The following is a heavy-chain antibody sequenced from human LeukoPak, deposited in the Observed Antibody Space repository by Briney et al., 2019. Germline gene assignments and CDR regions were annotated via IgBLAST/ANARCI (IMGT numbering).Heavy chain of an antibody. CDR2: ISGRGDST. Sequence: GGSLRLSCAASGFTFSSYGMSWVRQAPGKGLEGVSAISGRGDSTYYGDSVKGRFTISRDYSKNTLYLQMNSLRAEDTAVYYCAKDAVTALAGYYYYMDVWAKGTMVTVSS. CDR1: GFTFSSYG. D-gene: IGHD6-19*01. CDR3: AKDAVTALAGYYYYMDV. J-gene: IGHJ6*03. V-gene: IGHV3-23*01.